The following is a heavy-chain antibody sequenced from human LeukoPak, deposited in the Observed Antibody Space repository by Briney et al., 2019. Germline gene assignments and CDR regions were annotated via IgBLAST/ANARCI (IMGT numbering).Heavy chain of an antibody. V-gene: IGHV1-69*13. D-gene: IGHD2-15*01. CDR2: IIPIFGTA. J-gene: IGHJ6*04. Sequence: ALVKVSCKASGGTFSSYAISWVRQAPGQGLEWMGGIIPIFGTANYAQKFQGRVTITADESTSTAYMELSSLRSEDTAVYYCARNVGRVVAATGYGMDVWGKGTTVTVSS. CDR1: GGTFSSYA. CDR3: ARNVGRVVAATGYGMDV.